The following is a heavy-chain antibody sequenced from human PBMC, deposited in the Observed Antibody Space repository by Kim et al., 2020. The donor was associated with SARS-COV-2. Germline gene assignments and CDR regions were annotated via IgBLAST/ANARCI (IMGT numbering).Heavy chain of an antibody. J-gene: IGHJ3*02. CDR2: MYHSVST. V-gene: IGHV4-38-2*02. Sequence: SETLSLTCNVSGYSITTGYYWGWIRQPPGKGLEWIGSMYHSVSTYYNPSLKSRVTISVDTSKNQFSLNLNSVTAADTALYYCAREGNTMIVVVNPPVAFDNWGHGTMVTVSS. D-gene: IGHD3-22*01. CDR3: AREGNTMIVVVNPPVAFDN. CDR1: GYSITTGYY.